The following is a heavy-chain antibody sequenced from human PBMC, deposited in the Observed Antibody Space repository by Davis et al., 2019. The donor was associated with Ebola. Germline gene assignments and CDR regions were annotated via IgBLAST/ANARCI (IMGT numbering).Heavy chain of an antibody. V-gene: IGHV3-23*01. CDR2: IRNSDNT. J-gene: IGHJ2*01. D-gene: IGHD2-21*01. Sequence: GESLKISCAASGFTFSGSAIHWVRQVPGKGLEWVSAIRNSDNTYYADSVKGRFTISRDNSKNMVYLQMNSLRVEDTAVYYCTKRPAYCGSDCFEWYFDLWGRGTLVTVSS. CDR1: GFTFSGSA. CDR3: TKRPAYCGSDCFEWYFDL.